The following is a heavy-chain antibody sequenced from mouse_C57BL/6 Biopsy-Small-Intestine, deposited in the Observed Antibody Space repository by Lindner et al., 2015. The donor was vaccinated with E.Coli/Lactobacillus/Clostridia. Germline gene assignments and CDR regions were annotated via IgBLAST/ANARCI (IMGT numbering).Heavy chain of an antibody. CDR3: ARYYYSGSYWYFDV. CDR2: TFYSGIT. D-gene: IGHD1-1*01. J-gene: IGHJ1*03. Sequence: EVQLQESGPSLVRPSQTLSLTCTVTGFPINSDCYWIWIRQFPGNKLEYIGYTFYSGITYYNPSLESRTYITRDTSKNQFSLKLSSVTTEDTATYYCARYYYSGSYWYFDVWGTGTTVTVSS. V-gene: IGHV3-3*01. CDR1: GFPINSDCY.